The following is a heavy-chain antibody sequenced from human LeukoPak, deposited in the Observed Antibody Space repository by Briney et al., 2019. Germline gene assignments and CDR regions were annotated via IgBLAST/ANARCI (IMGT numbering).Heavy chain of an antibody. CDR2: ISGSGGST. Sequence: GGSLRLSCAASGFTFSSYAMSWVRQAPGKGLEWVSAISGSGGSTYYADSVKGRFTISRDNSKNTLYLQMNSPRAEDTAVYYCAKGSSPVRMVRGVYFDYWGQGTLVTVSS. J-gene: IGHJ4*02. V-gene: IGHV3-23*01. CDR1: GFTFSSYA. D-gene: IGHD3-10*01. CDR3: AKGSSPVRMVRGVYFDY.